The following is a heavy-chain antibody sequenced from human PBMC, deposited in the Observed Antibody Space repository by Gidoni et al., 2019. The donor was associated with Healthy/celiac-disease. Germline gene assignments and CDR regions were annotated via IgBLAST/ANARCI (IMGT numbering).Heavy chain of an antibody. CDR1: GFTISSYW. CDR2: IKQDGSEN. J-gene: IGHJ4*02. Sequence: EVQLVECEGGLVPPAGSLRLACSASGFTISSYWMSWVRQAPGKGMERVANIKQDGSENYYVDSVKGRFTISRDNAKNSLYLQMNSLRAEDTAVYYCARFYPSGWYGWGQGTLVTVSS. CDR3: ARFYPSGWYG. D-gene: IGHD6-19*01. V-gene: IGHV3-7*03.